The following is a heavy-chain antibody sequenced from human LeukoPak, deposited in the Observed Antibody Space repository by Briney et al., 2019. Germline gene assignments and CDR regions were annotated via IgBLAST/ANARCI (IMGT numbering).Heavy chain of an antibody. CDR3: ARHSGTIAAALGGGGWFDP. J-gene: IGHJ5*02. D-gene: IGHD6-13*01. CDR2: IFPILGIA. V-gene: IGHV1-69*04. Sequence: SVKVSCKASGGTFSSYAISGVRRAPGQGLEWMGRIFPILGIANYAQKFQGRVTIPADKSISTAYLQWSSLKASDTAMYYCARHSGTIAAALGGGGWFDPWGQGTLVTVSS. CDR1: GGTFSSYA.